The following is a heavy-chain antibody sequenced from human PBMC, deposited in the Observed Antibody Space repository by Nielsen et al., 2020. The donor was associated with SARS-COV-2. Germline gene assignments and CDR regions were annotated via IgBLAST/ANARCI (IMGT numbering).Heavy chain of an antibody. CDR1: GFTVSRNY. CDR3: VRDKDSTTENLRMDV. J-gene: IGHJ6*02. D-gene: IGHD4-17*01. CDR2: IHEDGSS. V-gene: IGHV3-53*01. Sequence: GESLKISCAASGFTVSRNYMGWVRQAPGKGLAWVSVIHEDGSSYYADSVEGRFTISRDNSKNILDLHMNSLRAEDTAVYYCVRDKDSTTENLRMDVWGQGTTVTVSS.